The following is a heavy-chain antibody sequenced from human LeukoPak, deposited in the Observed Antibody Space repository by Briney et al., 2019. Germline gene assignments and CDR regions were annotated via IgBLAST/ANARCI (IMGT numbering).Heavy chain of an antibody. CDR2: IQTSGST. CDR3: ARLAGTRRWNPHYYYYYGMDV. CDR1: GGSISSGNYY. J-gene: IGHJ6*02. D-gene: IGHD1-1*01. Sequence: PSETLSLTCTVSGGSISSGNYYWTWIRQPAGKGLEWIGRIQTSGSTNYNPSLKSRVTISLDASKNQFSLKLSSVTAADTAVYYCARLAGTRRWNPHYYYYYGMDVWGQGTTVTVSS. V-gene: IGHV4-61*02.